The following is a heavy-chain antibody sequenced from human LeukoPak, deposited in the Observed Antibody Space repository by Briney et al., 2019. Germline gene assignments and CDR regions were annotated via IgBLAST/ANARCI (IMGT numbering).Heavy chain of an antibody. CDR3: ARLPEIYYYGMDV. J-gene: IGHJ6*02. CDR2: IFPGDSDT. V-gene: IGHV5-51*01. Sequence: GESLKISCRGSGYSFNSYWIAWVRQMPGKGLEWMGFIFPGDSDTRYTPSFQGHVSISVDKSMKTAYLQWSNLKSSDTAMYYCARLPEIYYYGMDVWGQGTTVTVSS. CDR1: GYSFNSYW.